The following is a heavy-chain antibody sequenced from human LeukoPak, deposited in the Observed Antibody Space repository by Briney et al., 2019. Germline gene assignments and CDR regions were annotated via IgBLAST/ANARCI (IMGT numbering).Heavy chain of an antibody. CDR3: ATSITTPGAFDI. J-gene: IGHJ4*02. D-gene: IGHD1-1*01. CDR2: IVSETVGGRT. V-gene: IGHV3-15*07. CDR1: SITFTKAW. Sequence: GGSLRLSCAASSITFTKAWMNWVRQAPGKGLEWVARIVSETVGGRTDYAASVKGRFTISRDDSKGTLFLQTSSLKIEDTAVYYCATSITTPGAFDIWGQGVLVTVSS.